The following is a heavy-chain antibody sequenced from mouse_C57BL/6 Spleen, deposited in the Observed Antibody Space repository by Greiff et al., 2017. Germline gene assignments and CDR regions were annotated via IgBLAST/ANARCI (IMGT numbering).Heavy chain of an antibody. CDR3: ARPLLLRSSHAGFAY. V-gene: IGHV1-53*01. Sequence: QVQLQQPGPELVKPGASVKLSCKASGYTFTSYWMHWVKQRPGQGLEWIGNINPSNGGTNYNEKFKSKATLTVDKSSSTAYMQLSSLTSEDSAVYYCARPLLLRSSHAGFAYWGQGTLVTVSA. CDR1: GYTFTSYW. J-gene: IGHJ3*01. CDR2: INPSNGGT. D-gene: IGHD1-1*01.